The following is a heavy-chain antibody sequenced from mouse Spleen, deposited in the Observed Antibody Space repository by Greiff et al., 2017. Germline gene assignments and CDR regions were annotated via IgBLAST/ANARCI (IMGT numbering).Heavy chain of an antibody. Sequence: VQLKESGPELVKPGASVKIPCKASGYTFTDYNMDWVKQSPGKSLEWIGDINPNNGGTIYNQKFKGKATLTVNKSSSTAYMELRSLTSEDSAVYYCARAEGDYFDYWGQGTTLTVSS. CDR1: GYTFTDYN. CDR3: ARAEGDYFDY. CDR2: INPNNGGT. J-gene: IGHJ2*01. V-gene: IGHV1-18*01.